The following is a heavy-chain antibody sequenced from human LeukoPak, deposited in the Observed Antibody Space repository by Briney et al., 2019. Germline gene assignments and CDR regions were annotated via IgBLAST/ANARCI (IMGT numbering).Heavy chain of an antibody. D-gene: IGHD4-17*01. CDR1: GYRFTSYG. CDR2: ISAHNGNT. J-gene: IGHJ3*02. V-gene: IGHV1-18*04. CDR3: ARGDDYGDYLSAFDI. Sequence: ASVKVSCTASGYRFTSYGIIWVRQAPGQGLEWMGGISAHNGNTNYGQKLQGRVTMTTDTSTSTAYMELRSLRSDDTAVYYCARGDDYGDYLSAFDIWGQGTMVTVSS.